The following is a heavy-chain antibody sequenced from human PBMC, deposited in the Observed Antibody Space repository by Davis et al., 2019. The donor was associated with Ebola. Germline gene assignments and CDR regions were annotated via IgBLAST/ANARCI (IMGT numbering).Heavy chain of an antibody. J-gene: IGHJ6*02. CDR1: GGSISSYY. Sequence: PSETLSLTCTVSGGSISSYYWSWIRQHPGKGLEWIGYIYYSGSTYYNPSLKSRVTISVDTSKNQFSLKLSSVTAADTAVYYCARARSSHRYMTTVTTGFYYGMDVWGQGTTVTVSS. V-gene: IGHV4-59*06. CDR2: IYYSGST. D-gene: IGHD4-17*01. CDR3: ARARSSHRYMTTVTTGFYYGMDV.